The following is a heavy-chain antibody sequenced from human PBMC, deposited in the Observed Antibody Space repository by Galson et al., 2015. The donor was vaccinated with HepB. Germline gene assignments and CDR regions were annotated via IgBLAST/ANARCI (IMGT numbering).Heavy chain of an antibody. V-gene: IGHV3-21*04. CDR2: ISSSSSYI. Sequence: SLRLSCAASGFTFSSYSMNWVRQAPGKGLEWVSSISSSSSYIYYADSVKGRFTISRDNAKNSLYLQMNSLKASDTAMYYCARHDSSGWYIKGAFDIWGQGTMVTVSS. CDR1: GFTFSSYS. D-gene: IGHD6-19*01. J-gene: IGHJ3*02. CDR3: ARHDSSGWYIKGAFDI.